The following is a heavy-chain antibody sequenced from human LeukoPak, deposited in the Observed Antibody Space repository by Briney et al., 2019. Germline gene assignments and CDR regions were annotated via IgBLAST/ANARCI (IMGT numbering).Heavy chain of an antibody. CDR2: TDSFGSGA. J-gene: IGHJ3*02. Sequence: PGGSLRLSCAASGFSFSSYWMHWVRQAPGKGLVWVSRTDSFGSGATYADSVKGRFTISRDNSMNTLFLQMSSLRAEDTAIYYCAKELTERWLIDAFDIWGQGTVVTVSS. D-gene: IGHD5-24*01. CDR1: GFSFSSYW. CDR3: AKELTERWLIDAFDI. V-gene: IGHV3-74*03.